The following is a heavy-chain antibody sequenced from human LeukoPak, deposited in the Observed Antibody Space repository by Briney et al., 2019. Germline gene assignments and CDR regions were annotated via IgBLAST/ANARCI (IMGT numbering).Heavy chain of an antibody. V-gene: IGHV1-18*01. CDR1: GGTFSSYA. D-gene: IGHD6-13*01. J-gene: IGHJ5*02. CDR3: ARDGGSWFCSSCYEP. Sequence: GASVKVSCKASGGTFSSYAISWVRQAPGQGLEWMGWISAYNGNTNYAQKLQGRVTMTTDTSTSTAYMELRSLRSDDTAVYYCARDGGSWFCSSCYEPWGQGTLVTVSS. CDR2: ISAYNGNT.